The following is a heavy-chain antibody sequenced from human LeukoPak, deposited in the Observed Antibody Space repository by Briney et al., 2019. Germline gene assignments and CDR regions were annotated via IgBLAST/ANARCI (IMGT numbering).Heavy chain of an antibody. CDR3: ARAIAARRRVGWDYFDY. D-gene: IGHD6-6*01. Sequence: PSETLSLTCTVSGGSISSYYWSWIRQPPGKGLEWIGYIYYSGSTNYNPSLKSRVTISVDTSKNQFSLKLSSVTAVDTAVYYCARAIAARRRVGWDYFDYWGQGTLVTVSS. CDR1: GGSISSYY. J-gene: IGHJ4*02. CDR2: IYYSGST. V-gene: IGHV4-59*01.